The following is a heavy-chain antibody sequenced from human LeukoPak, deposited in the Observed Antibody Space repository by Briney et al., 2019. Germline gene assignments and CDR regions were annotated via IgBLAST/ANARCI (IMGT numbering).Heavy chain of an antibody. CDR2: IYYSGST. Sequence: SETLSLTCAVYGGSFSSYYWSWIRQPPGKGLEWIGYIYYSGSTNYSPSLKSRVTISVDTSKNQFSLKLSSVTAADTAVYYCARSVCSGGSCRYYFDYWGQGTLVTVSS. CDR1: GGSFSSYY. J-gene: IGHJ4*02. V-gene: IGHV4-59*01. CDR3: ARSVCSGGSCRYYFDY. D-gene: IGHD2-15*01.